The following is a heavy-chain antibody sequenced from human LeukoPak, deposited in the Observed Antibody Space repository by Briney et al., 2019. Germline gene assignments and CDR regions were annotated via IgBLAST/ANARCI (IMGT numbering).Heavy chain of an antibody. V-gene: IGHV3-23*01. CDR2: ISGSGGST. J-gene: IGHJ4*02. D-gene: IGHD5-12*01. Sequence: GGSLGLSCAASGFTFSSYAMSWVRQAPGKGLEWVSAISGSGGSTYYADSVKGRFTISRDNSKNTLYLQMNSLRAEDTAVYYCAKGGGTPSFGYAIDYWGQGTLVTVSS. CDR1: GFTFSSYA. CDR3: AKGGGTPSFGYAIDY.